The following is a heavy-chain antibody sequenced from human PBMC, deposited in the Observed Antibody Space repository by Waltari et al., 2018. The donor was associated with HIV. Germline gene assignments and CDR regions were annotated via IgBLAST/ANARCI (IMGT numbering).Heavy chain of an antibody. CDR1: GFTFSSYS. CDR3: ARDFWGGYYYGMDV. Sequence: EVQLVESGGGLVKPGGSLRLSCAASGFTFSSYSMNWVRQAPGKGLEWVSSMMSSSSYIYYADSVKGRFTISRDNAKNSLYLQMNSLRAEDTAVYYCARDFWGGYYYGMDVWGQGTTVTVSS. J-gene: IGHJ6*02. D-gene: IGHD3-16*01. V-gene: IGHV3-21*01. CDR2: MMSSSSYI.